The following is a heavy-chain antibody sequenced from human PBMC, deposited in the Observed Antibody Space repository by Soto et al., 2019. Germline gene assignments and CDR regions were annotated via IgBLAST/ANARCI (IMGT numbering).Heavy chain of an antibody. V-gene: IGHV1-18*01. Sequence: QVQLVQSGAEVKKPGASVKVSCKASGYTFTSYGISWVRQAPGQGLEWMGWISAYNGNTNYAQKLQGRVTMTTDTSTSTAYMELRSLRSDDTAVYYCARYKWPWWPDSYDAFDIWGQGTMVTVSS. CDR3: ARYKWPWWPDSYDAFDI. CDR2: ISAYNGNT. D-gene: IGHD1-1*01. J-gene: IGHJ3*02. CDR1: GYTFTSYG.